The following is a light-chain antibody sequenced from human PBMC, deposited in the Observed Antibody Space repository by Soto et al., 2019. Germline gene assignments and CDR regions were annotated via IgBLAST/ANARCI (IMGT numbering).Light chain of an antibody. CDR1: SSDVGGYNY. V-gene: IGLV2-14*01. CDR2: EVS. Sequence: QSALTQPASVSGSPGQSITISCTGTSSDVGGYNYVSWYQQHPGKAPKLMIYEVSNRPSGVSNRFSGSKSGNTASLTISGLQAEVEADYYCSSYTSSRTLVFGGGTQLTVL. J-gene: IGLJ2*01. CDR3: SSYTSSRTLV.